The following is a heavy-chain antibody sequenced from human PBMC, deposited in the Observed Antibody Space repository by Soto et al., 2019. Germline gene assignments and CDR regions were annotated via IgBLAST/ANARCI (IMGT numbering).Heavy chain of an antibody. V-gene: IGHV1-3*01. CDR1: GYRMTRYR. J-gene: IGHJ4*02. CDR3: ARGAVLTYLAF. CDR2: INAGNGNT. D-gene: IGHD1-26*01. Sequence: VNRYRKSSGYRMTRYRVNCVRQATGQGPEWMGWINAGNGNTKYSQKFQGRVTITRDTSASTAYMELSSLRSEDTAVDYRARGAVLTYLAFWGKGSLVT.